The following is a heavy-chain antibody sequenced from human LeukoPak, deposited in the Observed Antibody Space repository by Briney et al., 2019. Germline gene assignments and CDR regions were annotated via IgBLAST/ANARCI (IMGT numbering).Heavy chain of an antibody. Sequence: GGSLRLSCAASGFTFSHYGMHWVRQAPGKGLEWVSSISSSSSYIYYADSVKGRFTISRDNAKNSLYLQMNSLRAEDTAVYYCARDLVPDYWGQGTLVTVSS. CDR1: GFTFSHYG. CDR2: ISSSSSYI. CDR3: ARDLVPDY. V-gene: IGHV3-21*01. D-gene: IGHD4/OR15-4a*01. J-gene: IGHJ4*02.